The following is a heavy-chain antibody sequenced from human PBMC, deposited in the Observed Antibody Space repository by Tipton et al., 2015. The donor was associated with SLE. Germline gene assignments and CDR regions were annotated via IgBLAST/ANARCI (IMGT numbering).Heavy chain of an antibody. J-gene: IGHJ4*02. V-gene: IGHV1-69*18. CDR3: ARLRGVHSSSGYFDS. CDR1: GGTFSIYG. D-gene: IGHD6-6*01. Sequence: QLVQSGPEVKKPGSSVKVSCKASGGTFSIYGISWVRQAPGQGLQWMGRIIPIFGTTNYAQKFQGRLTITADESTSTAYMELSSLRSEDTAVYYCARLRGVHSSSGYFDSWGQGTRVSVSS. CDR2: IIPIFGTT.